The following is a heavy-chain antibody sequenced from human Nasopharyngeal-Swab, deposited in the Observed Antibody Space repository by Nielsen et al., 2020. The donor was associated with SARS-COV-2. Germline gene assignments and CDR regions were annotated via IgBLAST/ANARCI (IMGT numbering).Heavy chain of an antibody. Sequence: GRSLRLSCATSGFTFSPYTMTWVRQAPGKGLQWISYITSGNSVQYADSVRGRFTISRDNAKNSLYQQMNSLTAEDTAVYYCARERGGGYGDYWGQGTLVTVSS. J-gene: IGHJ4*02. CDR2: ITSGNSV. V-gene: IGHV3-48*04. CDR1: GFTFSPYT. CDR3: ARERGGGYGDY. D-gene: IGHD5-12*01.